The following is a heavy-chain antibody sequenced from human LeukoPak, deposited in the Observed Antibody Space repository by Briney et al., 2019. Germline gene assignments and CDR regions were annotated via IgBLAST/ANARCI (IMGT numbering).Heavy chain of an antibody. V-gene: IGHV3-48*03. D-gene: IGHD3-10*01. CDR3: ARDSAGSSMDV. CDR2: ISSSGSTI. Sequence: PGGSLRLSCAASGFTFSSYEMNWVRQAPGKGLEWVSYISSSGSTIYYADSVKGRFTISRDNAKNSLYLQMNSLRAEDTAAYYCARDSAGSSMDVWGQGTTVTVSS. CDR1: GFTFSSYE. J-gene: IGHJ6*02.